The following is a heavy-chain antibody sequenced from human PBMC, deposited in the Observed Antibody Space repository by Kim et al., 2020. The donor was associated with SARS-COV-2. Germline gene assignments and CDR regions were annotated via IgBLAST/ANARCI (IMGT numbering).Heavy chain of an antibody. Sequence: GGSLRLSCAASGLTVSSYSMNWVRQAPGKGLEWVSYISDSSTIKHYADSVKGRFTISRDNAENSLYLQMNSLRDEDTAVYYCARDDYTWGSYRYQGANWFDPWGQGTLVIVSS. CDR3: ARDDYTWGSYRYQGANWFDP. J-gene: IGHJ5*02. CDR1: GLTVSSYS. D-gene: IGHD3-16*02. CDR2: ISDSSTIK. V-gene: IGHV3-48*02.